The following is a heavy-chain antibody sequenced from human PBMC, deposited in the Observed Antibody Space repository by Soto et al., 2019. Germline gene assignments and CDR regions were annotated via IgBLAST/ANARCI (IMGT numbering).Heavy chain of an antibody. D-gene: IGHD2-8*01. V-gene: IGHV3-21*01. J-gene: IGHJ6*02. Sequence: EVQLVESGGGLVKPGGSLRLSYVASGFTFSGYSINWVRQAPGKGLEWVSYISGPSIYIYYADSVKGRFTISRDNAKSAVYLQMNSLRAEDTAVYYCARGFRNGFNVWGQGTTVSVSS. CDR3: ARGFRNGFNV. CDR2: ISGPSIYI. CDR1: GFTFSGYS.